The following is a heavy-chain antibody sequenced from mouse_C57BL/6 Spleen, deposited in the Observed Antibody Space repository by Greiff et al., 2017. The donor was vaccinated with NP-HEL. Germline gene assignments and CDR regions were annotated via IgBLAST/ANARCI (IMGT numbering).Heavy chain of an antibody. Sequence: EVKVEESGGGLVQPGGSLKLSCAASGFTFSDYGMAWVRQAPRKGPEWVAFISNLAYSIYYADTVTGRFTISRENAKNTLYLEMSSLRSEDTAMYYCARHRYGSSYGYFDYWGQGTTLTVSS. CDR2: ISNLAYSI. D-gene: IGHD1-1*01. CDR1: GFTFSDYG. J-gene: IGHJ2*01. V-gene: IGHV5-15*04. CDR3: ARHRYGSSYGYFDY.